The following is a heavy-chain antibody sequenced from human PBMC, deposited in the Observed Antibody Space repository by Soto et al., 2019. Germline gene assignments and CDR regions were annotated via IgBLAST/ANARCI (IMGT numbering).Heavy chain of an antibody. CDR3: VREGYYDVWGYYYGMDV. CDR1: GGSLSHYY. Sequence: QVQLQQWGAGLLKPSETLSLTCAVYGGSLSHYYWSWIRQSPGKGLEWIGEINHSGSTNYNPSLKSRVTKSVETSNNQFSLKLRYVTAADTAVYYCVREGYYDVWGYYYGMDVGGQGTTVTVSS. V-gene: IGHV4-34*01. D-gene: IGHD3-3*01. J-gene: IGHJ6*02. CDR2: INHSGST.